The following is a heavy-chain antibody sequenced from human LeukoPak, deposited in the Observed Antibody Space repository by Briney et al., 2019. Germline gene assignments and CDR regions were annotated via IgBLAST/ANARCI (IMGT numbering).Heavy chain of an antibody. CDR2: VSSSGSTI. CDR1: GFTFSDYY. D-gene: IGHD4-23*01. CDR3: ARKGKLAYYGMDV. J-gene: IGHJ6*02. Sequence: PGGSLRLSCAGSGFTFSDYYMNWIRQAPGKGLEWVSYVSSSGSTIYYADSVKGRFTSSRDNTKNSLFLQMNTPRAEDTAVYYCARKGKLAYYGMDVWGHGTTVTVSS. V-gene: IGHV3-11*01.